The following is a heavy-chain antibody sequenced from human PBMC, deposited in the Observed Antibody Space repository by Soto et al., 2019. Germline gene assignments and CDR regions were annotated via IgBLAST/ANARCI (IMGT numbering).Heavy chain of an antibody. CDR2: INHSGST. CDR3: ARGLLVGATTPLAFDI. CDR1: GGSISRYY. D-gene: IGHD1-26*01. J-gene: IGHJ3*02. Sequence: AETLSLTCSVSGGSISRYYWSWIRQPPGKGLEWIGEINHSGSTNYNPSLKSRVTISVDTSKNQFSLKLSSVTAADTAVYHCARGLLVGATTPLAFDIWGQGTMVTVSS. V-gene: IGHV4-34*01.